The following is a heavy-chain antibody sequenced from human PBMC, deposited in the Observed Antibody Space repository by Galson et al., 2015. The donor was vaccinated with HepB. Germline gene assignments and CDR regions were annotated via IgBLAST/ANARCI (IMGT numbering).Heavy chain of an antibody. CDR2: IDWDDDK. V-gene: IGHV2-70*11. CDR1: GFSLSNARMC. J-gene: IGHJ6*02. Sequence: PALVKPTQTLTLTCTVSGFSLSNARMCVSWIRQPPGKALEWLARIDWDDDKYYSTSLKTRLTISKDTSKNQVVLTMTNMDPVDTATYYCARSYYYYYGMDVWGQGTTVTVSS. CDR3: ARSYYYYYGMDV.